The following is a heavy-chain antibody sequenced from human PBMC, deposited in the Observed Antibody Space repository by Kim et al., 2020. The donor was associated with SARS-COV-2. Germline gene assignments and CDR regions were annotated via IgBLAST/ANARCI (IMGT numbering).Heavy chain of an antibody. CDR1: GGSISSSSYY. V-gene: IGHV4-39*01. Sequence: SETLSLTCTVSGGSISSSSYYWGWIRQPPGKGLEWIGSIYYSGSTYYNPSLKSRVTISVDTSKNQFSLKLSSVTAADTAVYYCARHSRIAAAGIYGVGMDVWGQGTTVTVSS. D-gene: IGHD6-13*01. CDR2: IYYSGST. J-gene: IGHJ6*02. CDR3: ARHSRIAAAGIYGVGMDV.